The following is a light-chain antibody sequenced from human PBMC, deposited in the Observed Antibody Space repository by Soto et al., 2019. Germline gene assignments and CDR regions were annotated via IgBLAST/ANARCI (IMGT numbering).Light chain of an antibody. Sequence: QSALTQPASVSGSPGQSITISCTGTGSDVGNYNYVSWYQQHPGKAPKLMIYGVSNRPSGVSNRFSGSKSGNAASLTISGLQAEDEAYYYCSSYTTYTTLWVFGGGTKVTVL. CDR1: GSDVGNYNY. J-gene: IGLJ3*02. V-gene: IGLV2-14*01. CDR3: SSYTTYTTLWV. CDR2: GVS.